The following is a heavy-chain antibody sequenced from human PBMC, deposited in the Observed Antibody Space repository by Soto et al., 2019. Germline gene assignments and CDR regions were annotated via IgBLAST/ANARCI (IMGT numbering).Heavy chain of an antibody. V-gene: IGHV4-30-4*01. CDR3: ARQRKTVVTQAYFDH. CDR2: IYYIGRT. Sequence: TLSRTGPGAGGSLSRGEYYWRWISQPPGKGLEWIGYIYYIGRTYYNPSLKSRVTISIDTSKNQFSLKLSSVTATDTAVVDCARQRKTVVTQAYFDHWGPGALVAFSS. CDR1: GGSLSRGEYY. D-gene: IGHD2-21*02. J-gene: IGHJ4*02.